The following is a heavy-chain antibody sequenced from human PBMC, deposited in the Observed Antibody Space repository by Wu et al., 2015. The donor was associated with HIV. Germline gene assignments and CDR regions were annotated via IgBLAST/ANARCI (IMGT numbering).Heavy chain of an antibody. CDR2: INPSGGST. CDR3: AREGSANSGYGEEAFDY. J-gene: IGHJ4*02. V-gene: IGHV1-46*01. Sequence: QVQLVQSGAEVKKPGASVKVSCKASGYTFTSYYMHWVRQAPGQGLEWMGIINPSGGSTNYAQKFQGRVTMTRDTSTSTVYMELSSLRSEDTAVYYCAREGSANSGYGEEAFDYWGQGTLVTVSS. D-gene: IGHD5-12*01. CDR1: GYTFTSYY.